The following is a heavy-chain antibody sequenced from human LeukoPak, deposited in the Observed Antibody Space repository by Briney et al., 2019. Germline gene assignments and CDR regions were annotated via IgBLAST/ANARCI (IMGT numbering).Heavy chain of an antibody. CDR2: ISNNGRNK. J-gene: IGHJ4*02. D-gene: IGHD3-22*01. Sequence: GGSLRLSCAASGFTFSSYAIHWVRQAPGKGLEWVAYISNNGRNKDYADSVKGRFTISRDNSKNTLYLQVNSLRPEDTAVYYCTRDLSGHYSIDYWGQGTLVTVSS. CDR1: GFTFSSYA. CDR3: TRDLSGHYSIDY. V-gene: IGHV3-30*04.